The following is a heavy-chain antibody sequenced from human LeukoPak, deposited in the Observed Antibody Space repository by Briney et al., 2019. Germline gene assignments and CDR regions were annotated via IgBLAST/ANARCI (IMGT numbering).Heavy chain of an antibody. Sequence: SETLSLTCTVSGGSISSYYWSWIRQPAGKGLEWIGRIYTSGSTNYNPSLKSRVTMSVDTSKNQFSLKLSSVTAADTAVYYCARDNIVVVPAARQGGYYYYYGMDVWGQGTTVTVS. D-gene: IGHD2-2*01. CDR2: IYTSGST. CDR1: GGSISSYY. V-gene: IGHV4-4*07. CDR3: ARDNIVVVPAARQGGYYYYYGMDV. J-gene: IGHJ6*02.